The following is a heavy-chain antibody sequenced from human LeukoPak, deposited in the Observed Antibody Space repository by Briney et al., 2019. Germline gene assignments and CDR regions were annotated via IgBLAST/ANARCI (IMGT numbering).Heavy chain of an antibody. J-gene: IGHJ4*02. D-gene: IGHD3-22*01. V-gene: IGHV3-9*01. CDR1: GFTFGDYA. CDR3: AQGPESYYYDSSGPFDY. CDR2: ISWNGGSI. Sequence: GGSLRLSCAASGFTFGDYAMHWVRQAPGKGLEWVSGISWNGGSICYADSVKGRFTISRDNAKNSLYLQMNSLRAEDTALYYCAQGPESYYYDSSGPFDYWGQGTLVTVSS.